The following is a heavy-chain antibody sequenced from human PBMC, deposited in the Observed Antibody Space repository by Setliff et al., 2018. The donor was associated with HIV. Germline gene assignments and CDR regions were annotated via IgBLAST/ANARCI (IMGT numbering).Heavy chain of an antibody. Sequence: ASVKVSCKASGYTFTSYDMHWVRQAPGQRLEWVGWINTGNGDTKYSQDFQGRVTTSRDTSASTAHMELSRVKSDDTAVYYCARGSGYTRSWVPGGSWGQGTMVTVSS. CDR1: GYTFTSYD. J-gene: IGHJ3*01. V-gene: IGHV1-3*04. CDR3: ARGSGYTRSWVPGGS. CDR2: INTGNGDT. D-gene: IGHD6-13*01.